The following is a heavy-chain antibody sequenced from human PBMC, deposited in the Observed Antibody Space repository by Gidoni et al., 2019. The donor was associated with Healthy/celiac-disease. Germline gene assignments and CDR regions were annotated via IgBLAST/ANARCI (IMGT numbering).Heavy chain of an antibody. CDR3: TRDGGIAVAPDAFDI. CDR1: GFTLGDYA. CDR2: IRSKAYGGTT. Sequence: EVQLVESGGGLVKPGRSLRLSCTASGFTLGDYAMSWVRQAPGKGLEWVGFIRSKAYGGTTEYAASVKGRFTISRDDSKSIAYLQMNSLKTEDTAVYYCTRDGGIAVAPDAFDIWGQGTMVTVSS. J-gene: IGHJ3*02. D-gene: IGHD6-19*01. V-gene: IGHV3-49*04.